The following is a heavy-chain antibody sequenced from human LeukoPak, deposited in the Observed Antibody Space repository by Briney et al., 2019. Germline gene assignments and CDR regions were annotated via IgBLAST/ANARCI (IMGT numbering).Heavy chain of an antibody. J-gene: IGHJ3*02. CDR1: GGTFSSYA. Sequence: SVKVSCKASGGTFSSYAISWVRQAPGQGLEWMGGIIPIFGTANYAQKFQGRVTITADESTSTAYMELSSLRSEDTAVYYCARVVTATNHDAFDNWGQGTMVTVSS. CDR3: ARVVTATNHDAFDN. V-gene: IGHV1-69*13. D-gene: IGHD2-21*02. CDR2: IIPIFGTA.